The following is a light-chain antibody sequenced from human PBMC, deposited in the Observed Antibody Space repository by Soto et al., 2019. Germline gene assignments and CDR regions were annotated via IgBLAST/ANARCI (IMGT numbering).Light chain of an antibody. CDR2: GAS. Sequence: EIVMTQSPASLSVSPGETATLSCRASQRVGINLAWYQQKPSHAPRLLIYGASTKATGIPAQFSGSGSGTNFNLTISSLKSEEFDLFYCQQYDNWPRTFGQGTKEDIK. CDR3: QQYDNWPRT. V-gene: IGKV3-15*01. CDR1: QRVGIN. J-gene: IGKJ1*01.